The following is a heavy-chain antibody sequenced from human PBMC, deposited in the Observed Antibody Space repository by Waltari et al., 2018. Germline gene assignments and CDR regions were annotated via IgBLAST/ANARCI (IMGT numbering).Heavy chain of an antibody. V-gene: IGHV4-34*01. CDR3: ARGLKTIFGVVPLWFDP. J-gene: IGHJ5*02. CDR2: INHSGST. CDR1: GGSFSGYY. Sequence: QVQLQQWGAGLLKPSETLSLTCAVYGGSFSGYYWSWIRQPPGKGLEWIGEINHSGSTNYNPSLKSRVTISVDTSKNQFSLKLSSVTAADTAVYYCARGLKTIFGVVPLWFDPWGQGTLVTVSS. D-gene: IGHD3-3*01.